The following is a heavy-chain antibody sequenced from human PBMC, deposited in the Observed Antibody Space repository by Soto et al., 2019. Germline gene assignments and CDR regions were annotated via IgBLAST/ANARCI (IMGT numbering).Heavy chain of an antibody. CDR2: IIPIPDIT. V-gene: IGHV1-69*08. CDR1: GGTFSTYI. J-gene: IGHJ3*01. CDR3: ARDRITTRGDAFDL. D-gene: IGHD3-3*01. Sequence: QVQLVQSGAEVWKPGSSVKVSCKAPGGTFSTYIISWVRQAPGQGLEWMGRIIPIPDITNYAQKFQGRVTVTADRSTRRAYIELSSLKPEETAVYYCARDRITTRGDAFDLWGQGTMVTVSS.